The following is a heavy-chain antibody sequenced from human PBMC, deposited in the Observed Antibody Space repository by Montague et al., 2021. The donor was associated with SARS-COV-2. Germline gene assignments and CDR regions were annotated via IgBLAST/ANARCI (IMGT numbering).Heavy chain of an antibody. CDR2: IYSSGST. D-gene: IGHD6-13*01. Sequence: TLSLTCTVPGDSISSGSYFWSWIRQPAGKGLEWIGRIYSSGSTNYNPSLKSRVTISVDTSKNQFSLKLSSVTAADTAVYYCARDAGIAATGLNWFDPWGQGTLVTVSS. V-gene: IGHV4-61*02. CDR1: GDSISSGSYF. J-gene: IGHJ5*02. CDR3: ARDAGIAATGLNWFDP.